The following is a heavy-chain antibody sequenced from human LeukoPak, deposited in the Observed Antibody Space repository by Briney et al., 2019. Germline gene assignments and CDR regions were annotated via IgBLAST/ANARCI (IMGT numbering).Heavy chain of an antibody. CDR3: AKDIVGEWLVLYSFDS. J-gene: IGHJ4*02. D-gene: IGHD6-19*01. CDR2: ISRSGDTL. V-gene: IGHV3-11*01. CDR1: GFTFRDYY. Sequence: KTGGSLRLSCAASGFTFRDYYMSWIRQAPGKGLEWISYISRSGDTLYYADSVQGRFTISRDNSKNTLYLQMNSLRAEDTAVYYCAKDIVGEWLVLYSFDSWGQGTLVTVSS.